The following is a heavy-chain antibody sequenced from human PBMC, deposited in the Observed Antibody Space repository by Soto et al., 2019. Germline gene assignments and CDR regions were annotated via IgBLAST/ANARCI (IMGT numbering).Heavy chain of an antibody. CDR3: ARVNVDTAMVSPTYFDY. V-gene: IGHV4-31*03. J-gene: IGHJ4*02. CDR1: GGSISSGGYY. CDR2: IYYSGST. D-gene: IGHD5-18*01. Sequence: SETLSLTCTVSGGSISSGGYYWSWIRQHPGKGLEWIGYIYYSGSTYYNPSLKSRVTISVDTSKNQFSLKLSSVTAADTAVYYCARVNVDTAMVSPTYFDYWGQGTLVTVSS.